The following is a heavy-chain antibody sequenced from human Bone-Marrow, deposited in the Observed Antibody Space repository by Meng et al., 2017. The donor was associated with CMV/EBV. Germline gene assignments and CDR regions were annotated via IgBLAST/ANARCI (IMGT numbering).Heavy chain of an antibody. D-gene: IGHD3-3*01. CDR2: IYSGGST. J-gene: IGHJ4*02. CDR3: ARDAFWSGSHEYY. V-gene: IGHV3-66*02. Sequence: GESLKISCAASGFTVSSNYMSWVRQAPGKGLEWVSVIYSGGSTYYADSVKGRFTISRYNSKNTLYLQMNSLRAEDTAVYYCARDAFWSGSHEYYWGQGTLVTVSS. CDR1: GFTVSSNY.